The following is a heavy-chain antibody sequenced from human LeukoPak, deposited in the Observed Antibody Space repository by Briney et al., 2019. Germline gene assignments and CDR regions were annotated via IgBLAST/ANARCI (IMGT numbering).Heavy chain of an antibody. D-gene: IGHD5-18*01. CDR2: ISYDGSNK. J-gene: IGHJ5*02. V-gene: IGHV3-30*18. CDR1: GFTFSSYG. CDR3: AKAVDTAIPSPDWFDP. Sequence: PGGSLRLSCAASGFTFSSYGMHWVRQAPGKGLEWVAVISYDGSNKYYADSVKGRFTISRDNSKNTLYLQMNSLRAEDTAVYYCAKAVDTAIPSPDWFDPWGQGTLVTVPS.